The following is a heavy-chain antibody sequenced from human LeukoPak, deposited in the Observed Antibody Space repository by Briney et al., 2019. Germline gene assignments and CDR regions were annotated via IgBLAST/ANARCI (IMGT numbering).Heavy chain of an antibody. CDR1: GFTFSSFS. CDR3: ARRLYYYYGMDV. CDR2: ISSSSSYI. V-gene: IGHV3-21*01. D-gene: IGHD2-21*01. J-gene: IGHJ6*02. Sequence: GGSLSLLCAASGFTFSSFSMIWVRQAPGKGLEGVSSISSSSSYIYYADSVKGRFTISRDNAKNSLYLQMSGLRAEDTAVYYCARRLYYYYGMDVWGQGTTVTVSS.